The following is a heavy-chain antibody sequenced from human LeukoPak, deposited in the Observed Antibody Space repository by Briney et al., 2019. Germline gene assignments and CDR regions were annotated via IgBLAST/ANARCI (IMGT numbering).Heavy chain of an antibody. D-gene: IGHD5-24*01. CDR3: ARGEMATITEFDY. CDR2: IYYSGST. V-gene: IGHV4-59*01. J-gene: IGHJ4*02. Sequence: SETLSLTCTVSGGSISSYYWSWLRQPPGKGLEWIGYIYYSGSTNYNPSLKSRVTISVDTSKNQFSLKLSSVTAADTAVYYCARGEMATITEFDYWGQGTLVTVSS. CDR1: GGSISSYY.